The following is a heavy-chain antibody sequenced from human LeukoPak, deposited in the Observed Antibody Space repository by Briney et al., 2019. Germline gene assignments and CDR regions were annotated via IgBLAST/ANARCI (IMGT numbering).Heavy chain of an antibody. D-gene: IGHD5-24*01. J-gene: IGHJ5*02. V-gene: IGHV4-39*07. CDR1: GDSISSSSSY. CDR3: ARGGRDGYKQRNWFDP. CDR2: IYYSGSS. Sequence: SETLSLTCPVSGDSISSSSSYWGWIRQPPGKGLEWIGSIYYSGSSYYNPSLKSRVIISVDTSKNQFSLKLSSVTAADTAVYYCARGGRDGYKQRNWFDPWGQGTLVTVSS.